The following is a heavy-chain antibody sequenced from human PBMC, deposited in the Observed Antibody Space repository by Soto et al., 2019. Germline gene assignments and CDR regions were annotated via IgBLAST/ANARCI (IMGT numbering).Heavy chain of an antibody. CDR3: ARLVSAAANDY. J-gene: IGHJ4*02. CDR2: IKGDGTEI. Sequence: EVQLVESGGGLVQPGGSLRLSCAASGFTFSSYWMSWVRQAPGKGLEWVANIKGDGTEIYYVDSVKGRFTISRDNAKNSLYLQMNSLRAEDTAVSYCARLVSAAANDYWGQGALVTVSS. D-gene: IGHD1-26*01. CDR1: GFTFSSYW. V-gene: IGHV3-7*04.